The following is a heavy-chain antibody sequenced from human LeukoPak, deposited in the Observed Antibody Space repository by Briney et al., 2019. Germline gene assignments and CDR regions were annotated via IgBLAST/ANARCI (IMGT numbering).Heavy chain of an antibody. CDR3: ARHMGSSSRVAPLGY. Sequence: GESLKISCKASGYSFTNYWIAWVRQMPGQGLEWMGIFYPSDSDTRYSPSFQGQVTISADKSISTAYLQWSSLKASDTAIYYCARHMGSSSRVAPLGYWGQGTLVTVSS. V-gene: IGHV5-51*01. D-gene: IGHD6-13*01. J-gene: IGHJ4*02. CDR1: GYSFTNYW. CDR2: FYPSDSDT.